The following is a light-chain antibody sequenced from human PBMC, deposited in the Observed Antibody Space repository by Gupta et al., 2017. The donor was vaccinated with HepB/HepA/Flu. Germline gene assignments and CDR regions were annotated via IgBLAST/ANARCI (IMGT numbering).Light chain of an antibody. Sequence: SPSLVSASIGDRVTISCRASQGISTWVAWYQQKPGKAPKLLIYASSHLFSGVPERFSGTGSGTDFTLTISSVQPEDLAIYYCQQPSSFPYTFGQGTRLEIK. CDR1: QGISTW. J-gene: IGKJ2*01. V-gene: IGKV1-12*01. CDR3: QQPSSFPYT. CDR2: ASS.